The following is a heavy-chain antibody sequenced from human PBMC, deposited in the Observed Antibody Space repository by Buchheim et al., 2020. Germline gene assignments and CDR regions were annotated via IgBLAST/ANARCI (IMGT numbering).Heavy chain of an antibody. V-gene: IGHV4-34*01. CDR3: ARGLMGSIAARVDP. D-gene: IGHD6-6*01. Sequence: QVQLQQWGAGLLKPSETLSLTCAVYGGSFSGYYWSWIRQPPGRGLEWIGEINHSGSTSYNPSLKSRVTISVDTSKNQFSLKLSSVTAADTAVYYCARGLMGSIAARVDPWGQGTL. CDR1: GGSFSGYY. J-gene: IGHJ5*02. CDR2: INHSGST.